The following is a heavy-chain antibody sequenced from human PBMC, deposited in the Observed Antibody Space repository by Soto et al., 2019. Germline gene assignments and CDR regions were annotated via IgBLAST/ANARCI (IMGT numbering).Heavy chain of an antibody. CDR1: GASISNSNYY. CDR2: IDYSGPT. D-gene: IGHD6-6*01. Sequence: QLQLQESGPGLVKPSETLSLTCTVSGASISNSNYYWGWIRQPPGKGLEWIGSIDYSGPTFYSPSLKSRVTISVDTSENQFSLKLTSVTAADPAVYYCARLPVFKQLVYFDYWGQGTLVTVSS. J-gene: IGHJ4*02. V-gene: IGHV4-39*01. CDR3: ARLPVFKQLVYFDY.